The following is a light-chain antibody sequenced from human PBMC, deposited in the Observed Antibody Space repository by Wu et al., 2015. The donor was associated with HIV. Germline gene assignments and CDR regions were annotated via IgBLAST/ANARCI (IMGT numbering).Light chain of an antibody. J-gene: IGKJ1*01. CDR1: QSVSSSY. V-gene: IGKV3-20*01. Sequence: EIVMTQSPATLSVSPGERATLSCRASQSVSSSYLAWYQQKPGQAPRLLIYGASSRATDIPDRFSGSGSGTDFTLTISRLEPEDFAVYYCQQYGSSPTLFGQGTKVEIK. CDR2: GAS. CDR3: QQYGSSPTL.